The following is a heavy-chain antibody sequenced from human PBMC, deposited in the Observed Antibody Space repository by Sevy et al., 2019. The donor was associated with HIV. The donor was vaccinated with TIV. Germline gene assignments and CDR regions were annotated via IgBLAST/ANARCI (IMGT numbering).Heavy chain of an antibody. Sequence: SETLSLTCTVSGGSISSYYWRVIRQPPGKGLQRIGYIYYSGSTNYNPSLKSRVTISVDTSKNQFSLKLSSVTAADTAVYYCARDRLNYGEGYYYYGMDVWGQGTTVTVSS. V-gene: IGHV4-59*01. D-gene: IGHD4-17*01. J-gene: IGHJ6*02. CDR1: GGSISSYY. CDR3: ARDRLNYGEGYYYYGMDV. CDR2: IYYSGST.